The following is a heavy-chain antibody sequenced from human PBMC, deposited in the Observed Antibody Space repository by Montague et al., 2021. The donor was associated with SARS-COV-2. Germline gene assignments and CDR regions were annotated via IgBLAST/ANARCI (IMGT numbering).Heavy chain of an antibody. V-gene: IGHV4-61*02. D-gene: IGHD3-9*01. CDR2: IYTRGST. CDR1: GGSISSGSYY. Sequence: TLSLTCTVSGGSISSGSYYWSWIRQPAGKGLEWIGRIYTRGSTNYXXXLESRVTISVDTSKNQFSLKLSSVTAADTAVYYCARGVLRDFDWTSPFDYWGQGTLVTVSS. J-gene: IGHJ4*02. CDR3: ARGVLRDFDWTSPFDY.